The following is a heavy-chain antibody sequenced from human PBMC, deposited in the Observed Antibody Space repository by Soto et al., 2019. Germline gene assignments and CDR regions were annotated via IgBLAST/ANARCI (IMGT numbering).Heavy chain of an antibody. D-gene: IGHD4-17*01. Sequence: QVQLQESGPGLVKPSQTLSLTCSVSGDSITNDQYYWTWIRQHPGKGLEWIGYSSYSGTTFYSTSLKSRVTITVDTSKNLFSLNLSSVTAADTAIYYCARDSRRTVTTFNWLEPWGQGILVTVSS. CDR3: ARDSRRTVTTFNWLEP. V-gene: IGHV4-31*02. J-gene: IGHJ5*02. CDR1: GDSITNDQYY. CDR2: SSYSGTT.